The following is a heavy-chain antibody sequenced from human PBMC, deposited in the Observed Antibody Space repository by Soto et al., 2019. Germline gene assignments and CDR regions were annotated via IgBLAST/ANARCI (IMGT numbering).Heavy chain of an antibody. D-gene: IGHD1-1*01. J-gene: IGHJ4*02. CDR3: AREGRMGTFDY. V-gene: IGHV4-59*01. CDR1: GGSISSYY. CDR2: IYYSGST. Sequence: SETLSLTCTVSGGSISSYYWSWIRQPPGKGLEWIGYIYYSGSTKYNPSLKSRVTILEDTSKNQFSLKLNSVTAADTAVYYCAREGRMGTFDYWGQGALVTVSS.